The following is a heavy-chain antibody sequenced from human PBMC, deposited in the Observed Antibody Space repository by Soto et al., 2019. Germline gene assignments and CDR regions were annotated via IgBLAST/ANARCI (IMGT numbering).Heavy chain of an antibody. D-gene: IGHD5-12*01. CDR1: GFTFSSYG. V-gene: IGHV3-33*01. J-gene: IGHJ4*02. CDR3: VTSGATTAYFDY. Sequence: QVQLVESGGGVVQPGRSLRLSCAASGFTFSSYGMHWVRQAPGKGLEWVAVIWYDGSNKYYADSVKGRFTISRDNSKNTLYVQMNSLRAEDTAVYYCVTSGATTAYFDYWGQGTLVTVSS. CDR2: IWYDGSNK.